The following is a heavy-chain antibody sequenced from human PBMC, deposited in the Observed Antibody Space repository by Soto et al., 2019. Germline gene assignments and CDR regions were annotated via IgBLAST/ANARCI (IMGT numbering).Heavy chain of an antibody. CDR1: GGSISSVTYY. CDR3: AIVVGGSNFDY. V-gene: IGHV4-39*01. CDR2: IYYSGST. D-gene: IGHD2-15*01. J-gene: IGHJ4*02. Sequence: PSETLSLTXTVSGGSISSVTYYWAWIRQPPGKGLDWVGSIYYSGSTYYNPSLKSRVTISVGTSKNQFSLTLNSVTPADTAVYYCAIVVGGSNFDYWGQGTLVTVSS.